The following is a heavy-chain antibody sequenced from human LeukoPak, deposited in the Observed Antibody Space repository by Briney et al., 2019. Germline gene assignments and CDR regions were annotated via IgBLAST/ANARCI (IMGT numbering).Heavy chain of an antibody. V-gene: IGHV3-23*01. CDR2: ISGSGGST. Sequence: GGSLRLSCAASGFTFSSYAMSWVRQAPGKGLEWVSAISGSGGSTYYADSVKGRFTISRDNSKNTLYLQMNSLRAEDTAVYYCAKQADRYYDFWGDLNWFDPWGQGTLVTVSS. J-gene: IGHJ5*02. CDR3: AKQADRYYDFWGDLNWFDP. D-gene: IGHD3-3*01. CDR1: GFTFSSYA.